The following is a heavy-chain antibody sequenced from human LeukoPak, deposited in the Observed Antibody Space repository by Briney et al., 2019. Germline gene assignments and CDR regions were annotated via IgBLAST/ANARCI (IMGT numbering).Heavy chain of an antibody. J-gene: IGHJ4*02. V-gene: IGHV3-15*01. CDR3: TTRVITPFGGIIINAC. Sequence: GGSLRLSCAASGFTFSNVWMSWIRQAPGKGLEWVGRIKSKTAGGTIDYAAPVKGTFIIARDYSKNTLYLQMTSLKTEDTGVYYCTTRVITPFGGIIINACWGQRNLVTVSS. CDR1: GFTFSNVW. D-gene: IGHD3-16*02. CDR2: IKSKTAGGTI.